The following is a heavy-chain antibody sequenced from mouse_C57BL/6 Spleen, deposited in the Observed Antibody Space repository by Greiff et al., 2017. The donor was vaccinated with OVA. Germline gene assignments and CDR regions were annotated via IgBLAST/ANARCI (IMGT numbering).Heavy chain of an antibody. CDR1: GYTFTSYW. CDR3: ARFGNYSY. J-gene: IGHJ3*01. Sequence: QVQLQQPGAELVRPGTSVKLSCKASGYTFTSYWMHWVKQRPGQGLEWIGVIDPSDSYTNYNQKFKGKATLTVDTSSSTAYMQLSSLTSEDSAVYYCARFGNYSYWGQGTLVTVSA. CDR2: IDPSDSYT. V-gene: IGHV1-59*01. D-gene: IGHD2-1*01.